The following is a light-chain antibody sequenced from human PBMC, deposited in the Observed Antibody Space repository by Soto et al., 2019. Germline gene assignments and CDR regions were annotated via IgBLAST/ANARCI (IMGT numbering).Light chain of an antibody. Sequence: DIVLTQSPDSLAVSLGERATINCKSSQSVLYTSSNKNSLAWYQQKPGQPPKLLIYWASTRESGVPDRFSGGGSGTDFTLTISSLQAEDVAVYYCQQHYSAPALTFGGGTKVDNK. CDR3: QQHYSAPALT. CDR2: WAS. J-gene: IGKJ4*01. CDR1: QSVLYTSSNKNS. V-gene: IGKV4-1*01.